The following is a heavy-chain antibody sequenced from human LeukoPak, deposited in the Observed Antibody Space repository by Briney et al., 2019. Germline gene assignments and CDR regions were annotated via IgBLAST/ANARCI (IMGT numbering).Heavy chain of an antibody. J-gene: IGHJ4*02. CDR3: GRSSTVTRYYFDY. CDR2: ISSSSSYI. Sequence: GGSLRLSCAASGFTFSSYSMNWVRQAPGKGLEWVSSISSSSSYIYYADSVKGRFTISRDNAKNSLYLQMNSLRAEDTAVYYCGRSSTVTRYYFDYWGQGTLVTVSS. CDR1: GFTFSSYS. D-gene: IGHD4-17*01. V-gene: IGHV3-21*01.